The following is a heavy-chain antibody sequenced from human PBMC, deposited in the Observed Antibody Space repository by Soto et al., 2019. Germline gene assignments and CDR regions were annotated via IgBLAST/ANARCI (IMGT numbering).Heavy chain of an antibody. D-gene: IGHD3-22*01. Sequence: QVQLVQSGAEVKKPGASVKVSCKASGHTLINYYMHWVRQAPGQGLAWLGKIDPSGNGTSYAERFQGRITLTSDTSTNTVYVELSSLRSEDTAIYYCAINYYDSSAYLYWGQGPLVTVSS. V-gene: IGHV1-46*01. CDR2: IDPSGNGT. J-gene: IGHJ4*02. CDR1: GHTLINYY. CDR3: AINYYDSSAYLY.